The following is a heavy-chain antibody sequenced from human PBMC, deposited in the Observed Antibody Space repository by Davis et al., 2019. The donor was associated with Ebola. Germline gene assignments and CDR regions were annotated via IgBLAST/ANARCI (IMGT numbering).Heavy chain of an antibody. D-gene: IGHD5-18*01. Sequence: SETLSLTCTISGDSITTYYWGWIRQSPGKGLEWIGYVHYSGSTNYNPTLKRRVTISVDTSKNQFSLKLGSVTAADTAVYYCARDSGYSYGLDYWGQGTLVTVSS. CDR1: GDSITTYY. CDR3: ARDSGYSYGLDY. CDR2: VHYSGST. V-gene: IGHV4-59*12. J-gene: IGHJ4*02.